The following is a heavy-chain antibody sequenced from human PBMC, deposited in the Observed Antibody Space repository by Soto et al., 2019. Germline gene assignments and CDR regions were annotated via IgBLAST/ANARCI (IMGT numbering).Heavy chain of an antibody. D-gene: IGHD4-17*01. J-gene: IGHJ1*01. CDR2: IYWDDDK. CDR3: AHSPRPTTVTTSGEYFQH. V-gene: IGHV2-5*02. CDR1: GFSRSTSGVG. Sequence: QITLKESGPTLVKPTQTLTLTCTCSGFSRSTSGVGMSWIRQPPGNALEWLALIYWDDDKRYSPSLKNRLTITKDTSKNQVALTMSNMVPVDTATYYCAHSPRPTTVTTSGEYFQHWGQGTLVTVSS.